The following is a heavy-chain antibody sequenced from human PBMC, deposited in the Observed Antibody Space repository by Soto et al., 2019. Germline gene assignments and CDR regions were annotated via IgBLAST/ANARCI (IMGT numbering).Heavy chain of an antibody. D-gene: IGHD5-12*01. CDR1: GGSISSYY. CDR3: ARRYTDGSYYYMYF. Sequence: DTLSLTCTVSGGSISSYYCSWIRQPPGKGLEWIGYISYTGSTNDNPSLKSRATISVDTSKNQFSLKLGSVTAADTAVYYCARRYTDGSYYYMYFWGKGTSVTVSS. CDR2: ISYTGST. V-gene: IGHV4-59*08. J-gene: IGHJ6*03.